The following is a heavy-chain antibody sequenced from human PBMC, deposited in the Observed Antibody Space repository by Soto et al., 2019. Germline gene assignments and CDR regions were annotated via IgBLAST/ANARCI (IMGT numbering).Heavy chain of an antibody. CDR3: VRDVGFDFDY. CDR2: TYYRSKWYN. CDR1: GDSVSSNTAA. Sequence: SQALSLTCAISGDSVSSNTAAWNWIRQSPSRGLEWLGRTYYRSKWYNDYAVSVKSRITINPDTSKNQFSLHLNSVTPEDTALYYCVRDVGFDFDYWGLGTLVTVS. J-gene: IGHJ4*02. D-gene: IGHD1-26*01. V-gene: IGHV6-1*01.